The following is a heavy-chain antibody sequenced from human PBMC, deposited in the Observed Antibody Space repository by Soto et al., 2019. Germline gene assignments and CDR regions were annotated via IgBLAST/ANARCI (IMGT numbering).Heavy chain of an antibody. CDR3: ARAISGYVT. D-gene: IGHD5-12*01. J-gene: IGHJ4*02. V-gene: IGHV1-3*01. CDR1: GINYNTYA. Sequence: QVQLVQSGAEMKKPGASVKLSCKTSGINYNTYAIHWVRQAPGQGLEWMGWINAGNGDIRYSQNFQGRVTLTRDTSASTVYMDLDSLKSEDTGVYYCARAISGYVTWGQGTLVTVSS. CDR2: INAGNGDI.